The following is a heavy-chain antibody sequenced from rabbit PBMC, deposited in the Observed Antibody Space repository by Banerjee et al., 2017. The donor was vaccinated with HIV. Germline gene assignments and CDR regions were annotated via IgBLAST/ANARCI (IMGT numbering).Heavy chain of an antibody. J-gene: IGHJ4*01. CDR1: GIDFSTYG. V-gene: IGHV1S45*01. D-gene: IGHD6-1*01. Sequence: EQLVESGGGLVTLGGSLKLSCRASGIDFSTYGISWVRQAPGKGLEWIACIDAGSSGSTYYASWAKGRFTISEASSTTVTLQMTSLTAADTATYFCARGYTYGADDGWAYYFNLWGPGTLVTVS. CDR3: ARGYTYGADDGWAYYFNL. CDR2: IDAGSSGST.